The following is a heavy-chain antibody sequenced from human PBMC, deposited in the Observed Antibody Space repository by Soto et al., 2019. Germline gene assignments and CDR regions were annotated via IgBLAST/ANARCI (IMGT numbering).Heavy chain of an antibody. CDR1: GGSISSGGYY. J-gene: IGHJ6*02. Sequence: QVQLQESGPGLVKPSQTLSLTCTVSGGSISSGGYYWSWIRQHPGKGLEWIGYIYYSGSTYYNPSSKSRVTISVDTSKNQFSLKLSSVTAADTAVYYCAREVATVVPYYYYGMDVWGQGTTVTVSS. V-gene: IGHV4-31*03. D-gene: IGHD5-12*01. CDR2: IYYSGST. CDR3: AREVATVVPYYYYGMDV.